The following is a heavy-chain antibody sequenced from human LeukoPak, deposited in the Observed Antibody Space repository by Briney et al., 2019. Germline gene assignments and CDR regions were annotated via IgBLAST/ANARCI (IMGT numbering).Heavy chain of an antibody. CDR2: ISAYNGNT. Sequence: ASVKVSCKASGYTFTSYGISWVRQAPGQGLEWMGWISAYNGNTNYAQKLQGRVTMTTDTSTSTAYMELRSLRSDDTAMYYCARDDGDYGPPNWFDPWGQGTLVTVSS. CDR3: ARDDGDYGPPNWFDP. CDR1: GYTFTSYG. D-gene: IGHD4-17*01. J-gene: IGHJ5*02. V-gene: IGHV1-18*01.